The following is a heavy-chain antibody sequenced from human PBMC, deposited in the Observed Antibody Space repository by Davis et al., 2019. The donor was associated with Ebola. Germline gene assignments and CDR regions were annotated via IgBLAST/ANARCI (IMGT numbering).Heavy chain of an antibody. D-gene: IGHD2-8*01. CDR2: ISASGADI. CDR1: GFTFSNYA. J-gene: IGHJ4*02. CDR3: AEGGTNNFLGAN. Sequence: GESLKISCAASGFTFSNYAMSWVRQAPGGGLEWVPVISASGADIKYADSVRGRFSISRDDSKNTLYLQMDSLRAEDTAVFYCAEGGTNNFLGANWGQGTLVTVSS. V-gene: IGHV3-23*01.